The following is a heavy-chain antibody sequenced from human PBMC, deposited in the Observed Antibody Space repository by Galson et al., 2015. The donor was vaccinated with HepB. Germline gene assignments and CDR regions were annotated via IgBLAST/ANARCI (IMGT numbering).Heavy chain of an antibody. Sequence: QSGAEVKKPGASVKVSCKASGYTFTSYGISWVRQAPGQGLEWMGWISAYNGNTNYAQKLQGRVTMTTDTSTSTAYMELRSLRSDDTAVYYCAREMGYCSSTSCYQNWFDPWGQGTLVTVSS. CDR1: GYTFTSYG. V-gene: IGHV1-18*01. J-gene: IGHJ5*02. CDR3: AREMGYCSSTSCYQNWFDP. D-gene: IGHD2-2*01. CDR2: ISAYNGNT.